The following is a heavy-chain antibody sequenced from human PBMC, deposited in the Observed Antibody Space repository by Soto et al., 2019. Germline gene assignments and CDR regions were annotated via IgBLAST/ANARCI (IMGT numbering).Heavy chain of an antibody. D-gene: IGHD3-3*01. CDR3: ARALHGPPYYDFWSGSEGGMDV. V-gene: IGHV3-7*01. CDR1: GFTFSSYW. Sequence: EVQLVESGGGLVQPGGSLRLSCAASGFTFSSYWMSWVRQAPGKGLEWVANIKQDGSEKYYVDSVKGRFTISRDNAKNSLYLQMNSLRAEDTAVYYCARALHGPPYYDFWSGSEGGMDVWGQGTTVTVSS. CDR2: IKQDGSEK. J-gene: IGHJ6*02.